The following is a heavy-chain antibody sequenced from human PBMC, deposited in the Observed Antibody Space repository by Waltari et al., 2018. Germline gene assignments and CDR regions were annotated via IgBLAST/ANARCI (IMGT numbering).Heavy chain of an antibody. J-gene: IGHJ6*03. CDR2: VHYSGST. D-gene: IGHD2-8*01. V-gene: IGHV4-59*11. CDR1: GGSISSHY. Sequence: QVQLQESGPGLVKPSETLSLTCTVSGGSISSHYWSWIRQPPGKGLEWIGYVHYSGSTNYNPSLKSRFTISVDTSKNQFSLKLSSVTAADTAGYYCARARMVYESYYYYMDVWGKGTTVTVSS. CDR3: ARARMVYESYYYYMDV.